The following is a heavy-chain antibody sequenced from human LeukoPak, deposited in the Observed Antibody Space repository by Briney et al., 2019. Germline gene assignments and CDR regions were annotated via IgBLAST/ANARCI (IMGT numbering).Heavy chain of an antibody. V-gene: IGHV3-21*01. Sequence: PGGSLTLSCTASGFTFSSYSMNWVRQAPGKGLEWVSFISSNSSYIYYADSVKGRFTISRDNAENSLYLQTNSLRAEDTAVYYCARGRGGYCSSTSCYLYFDYWGQGTLVTVSS. CDR3: ARGRGGYCSSTSCYLYFDY. D-gene: IGHD2-2*01. CDR1: GFTFSSYS. J-gene: IGHJ4*02. CDR2: ISSNSSYI.